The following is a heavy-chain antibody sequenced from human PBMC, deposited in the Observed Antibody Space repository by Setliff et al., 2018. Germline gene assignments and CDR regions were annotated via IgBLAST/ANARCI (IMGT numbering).Heavy chain of an antibody. Sequence: GGSLRLSCEASGFTFSGYSMNWVRQAPGKGLEWVSNIRNDGATTSYADSVKGRFTISRDNAKNSLYLQMNGLRAEDTAVYYCVRDRDAYGDYCPFDYWGQGTVVTVSS. D-gene: IGHD4-17*01. CDR1: GFTFSGYS. CDR3: VRDRDAYGDYCPFDY. J-gene: IGHJ4*01. CDR2: IRNDGATT. V-gene: IGHV3-48*01.